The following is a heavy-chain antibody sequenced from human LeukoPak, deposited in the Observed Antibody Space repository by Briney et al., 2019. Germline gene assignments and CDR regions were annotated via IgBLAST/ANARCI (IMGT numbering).Heavy chain of an antibody. D-gene: IGHD3-10*01. V-gene: IGHV4-4*07. J-gene: IGHJ4*02. CDR2: IYTSGTT. CDR1: GGSINSYY. CDR3: ARPHGSGSYYPKY. Sequence: SETLSLTCTVSGGSINSYYWSWIRQPAGKGLEWIGRIYTSGTTNYNPSLKSRVTISVATSKNQLSLKLSSVTAADTAVYYCARPHGSGSYYPKYWGQGTLVTVSS.